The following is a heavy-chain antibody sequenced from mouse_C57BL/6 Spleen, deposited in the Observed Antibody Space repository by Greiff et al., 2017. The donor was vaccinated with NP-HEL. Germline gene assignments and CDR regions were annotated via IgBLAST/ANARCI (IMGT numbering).Heavy chain of an antibody. D-gene: IGHD1-1*01. Sequence: EVQVVESGGGLVKPGGSLKLSCAASGFTFSDYGMHWVRQAPEKGLEWVAYISSGSSTIYYADTVKGRFTISRDNAKNTLFLQMTSLRSEDTTMYYCARQGLRYPSYWYFDVWGTGTTVTVSS. CDR1: GFTFSDYG. V-gene: IGHV5-17*01. CDR3: ARQGLRYPSYWYFDV. J-gene: IGHJ1*03. CDR2: ISSGSSTI.